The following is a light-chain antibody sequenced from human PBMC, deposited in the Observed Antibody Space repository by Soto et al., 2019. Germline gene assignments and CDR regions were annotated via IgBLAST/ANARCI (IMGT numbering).Light chain of an antibody. V-gene: IGKV3-15*01. J-gene: IGKJ5*01. CDR2: GAS. CDR1: QSVSSN. CDR3: QQYSRWPIT. Sequence: EIVMAQSPATLSVSPGERATLSWRASQSVSSNLAWYQQKPGQAPRLLIYGASARATGVPARFSVSGSGTEFTLTISSLQSEDFAVYYCQQYSRWPITCGQGTRLEIK.